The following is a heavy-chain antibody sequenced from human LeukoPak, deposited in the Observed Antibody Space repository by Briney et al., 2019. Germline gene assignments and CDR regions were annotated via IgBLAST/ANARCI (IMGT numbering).Heavy chain of an antibody. CDR1: GYTFTGYY. J-gene: IGHJ2*01. CDR2: INPNSGGT. Sequence: GASVKVSCKASGYTFTGYYMHWVRQAPGQGLEWMGWINPNSGGTNYAQKFQGRVTMTRDTSISTAYMELSRLRSDDTAVYYCARDPQGIVVVPAAVDWYFDLWSRGTLVTVSS. V-gene: IGHV1-2*02. CDR3: ARDPQGIVVVPAAVDWYFDL. D-gene: IGHD2-2*01.